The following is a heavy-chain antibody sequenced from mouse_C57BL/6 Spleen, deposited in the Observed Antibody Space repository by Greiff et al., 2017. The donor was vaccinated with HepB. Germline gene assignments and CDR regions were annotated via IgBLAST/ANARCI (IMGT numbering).Heavy chain of an antibody. V-gene: IGHV5-9*01. D-gene: IGHD1-1*01. J-gene: IGHJ4*01. CDR1: GFTFSSYT. Sequence: EVQVVESGGGLVKPGGSLKLSCAASGFTFSSYTMSWVRQTPEKRLEWVATISGGGGNTYYPDSVKGRFTISRDNAKNTLYLQMSSLRSEDTALYYCANSSCFYAMDYWGQGTSVTVSS. CDR3: ANSSCFYAMDY. CDR2: ISGGGGNT.